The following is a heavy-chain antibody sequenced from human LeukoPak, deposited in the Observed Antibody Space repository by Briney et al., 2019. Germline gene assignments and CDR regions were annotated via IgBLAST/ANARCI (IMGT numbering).Heavy chain of an antibody. CDR2: IWYDGSNK. D-gene: IGHD3-22*01. CDR3: ARAFQGSRYYDSSGYYHLGY. J-gene: IGHJ4*02. CDR1: GFTFSSYG. V-gene: IGHV3-33*01. Sequence: GGSLRLSCAASGFTFSSYGMHWVRQAPGKGLEWVAVIWYDGSNKYYADSVKGRFTISRDNSRNTLYLQMNSLRAEDTAVYYCARAFQGSRYYDSSGYYHLGYWGQGTLVTVSS.